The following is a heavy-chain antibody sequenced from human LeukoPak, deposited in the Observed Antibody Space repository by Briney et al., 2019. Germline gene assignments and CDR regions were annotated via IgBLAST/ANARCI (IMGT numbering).Heavy chain of an antibody. V-gene: IGHV4/OR15-8*02. J-gene: IGHJ4*02. Sequence: SETLSLTCAVYGVSVSSDNWWTWVRQPPGKGLEWIGETHRSGDTKYNPSLNGRVTISMDNSKNQLSLNLISVTAADTAIYFCATRHHSRTYMVPLDSWGQGTLVTVSS. CDR3: ATRHHSRTYMVPLDS. D-gene: IGHD3-10*01. CDR2: THRSGDT. CDR1: GVSVSSDNW.